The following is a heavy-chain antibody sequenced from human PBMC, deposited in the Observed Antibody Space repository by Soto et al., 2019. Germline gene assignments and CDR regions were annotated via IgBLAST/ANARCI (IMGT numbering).Heavy chain of an antibody. D-gene: IGHD4-17*01. CDR3: ARRSFAGYGDFDY. CDR1: GFTFSSYW. Sequence: GGSLRLSCAASGFTFSSYWMNWVRQAPGKGLEWVANIKQDGSEKYYVDSVKGRFTISRDNAKNSLSLEMNSLRAEDTAVYYCARRSFAGYGDFDYWGQGTLVTVSS. J-gene: IGHJ4*02. CDR2: IKQDGSEK. V-gene: IGHV3-7*01.